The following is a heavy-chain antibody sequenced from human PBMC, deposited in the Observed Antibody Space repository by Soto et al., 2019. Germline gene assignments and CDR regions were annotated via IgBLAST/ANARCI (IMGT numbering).Heavy chain of an antibody. D-gene: IGHD6-6*01. CDR1: GFTFDDYA. J-gene: IGHJ4*02. Sequence: EVQLVESGGGLVQPGRSLRLSCAASGFTFDDYAMHWVRQAPGKGLEWVSGISWNSGSIGYADSVKGRFTISRDNAKNSLYLQMNSLRADDTALYYCAKGAEYSSSSSFDYCGQGTLVTVSS. CDR2: ISWNSGSI. V-gene: IGHV3-9*01. CDR3: AKGAEYSSSSSFDY.